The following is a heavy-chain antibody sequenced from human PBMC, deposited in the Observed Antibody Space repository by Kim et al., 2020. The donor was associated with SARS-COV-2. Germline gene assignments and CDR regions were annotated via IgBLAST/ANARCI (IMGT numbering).Heavy chain of an antibody. CDR3: ARDQGDIVVVPAAPCFDY. J-gene: IGHJ4*02. Sequence: KGRFTISRDNSKNTRYLQMNSLRAEDTAVYYCARDQGDIVVVPAAPCFDYWGQGTLVTVSS. V-gene: IGHV3-30*07. D-gene: IGHD2-2*01.